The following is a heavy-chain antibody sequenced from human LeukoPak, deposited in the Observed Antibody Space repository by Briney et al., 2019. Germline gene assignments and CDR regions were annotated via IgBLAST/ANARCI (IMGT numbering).Heavy chain of an antibody. V-gene: IGHV3-30*03. CDR2: ISYDGSNK. CDR1: GFTFSSYG. CDR3: ARVRYYDILTPEGSGWFDP. Sequence: GGSLRLSCAASGFTFSSYGMHWVRQAPGKGLEWVAVISYDGSNKYYADSVKGRFTISRDNSKNTLYLQMNSLRAEDTAVYYCARVRYYDILTPEGSGWFDPWGQGTLVTVSS. J-gene: IGHJ5*02. D-gene: IGHD3-9*01.